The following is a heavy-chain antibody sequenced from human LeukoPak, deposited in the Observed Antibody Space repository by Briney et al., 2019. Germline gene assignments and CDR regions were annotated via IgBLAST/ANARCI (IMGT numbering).Heavy chain of an antibody. D-gene: IGHD2-2*01. V-gene: IGHV3-21*05. CDR1: GFTFSLYA. Sequence: PGGSLSLSCAASGFTFSLYAMTWVRQAPGKGLEWVSYINDDSSDIHYAASVRGRFTISRDDARKTLYLQLSSLRVEDTAVYYCARDTFQPGLIDSWGQGTLVTVSS. CDR3: ARDTFQPGLIDS. CDR2: INDDSSDI. J-gene: IGHJ4*02.